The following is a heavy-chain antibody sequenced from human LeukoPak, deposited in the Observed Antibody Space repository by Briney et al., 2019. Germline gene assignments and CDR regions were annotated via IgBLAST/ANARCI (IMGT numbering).Heavy chain of an antibody. CDR3: ILLEWLNY. V-gene: IGHV1-18*01. Sequence: GASVKVSCKASGYTFSNYGLSWVRQAPGQGLEWMGWISAYNGNTNYAQKLQGRVTMTTDISTSTAYMELRSLRSDDTAVYYCILLEWLNYWGQGTLVTVSS. CDR1: GYTFSNYG. D-gene: IGHD3-3*01. J-gene: IGHJ4*02. CDR2: ISAYNGNT.